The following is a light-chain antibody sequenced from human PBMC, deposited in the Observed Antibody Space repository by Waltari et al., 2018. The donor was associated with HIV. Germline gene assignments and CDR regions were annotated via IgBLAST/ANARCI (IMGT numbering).Light chain of an antibody. J-gene: IGKJ2*01. CDR1: QSVLYSSNNQNY. V-gene: IGKV4-1*01. Sequence: DIVMTQSPDSLVVSLGERATINCKSSQSVLYSSNNQNYLAWYQQKPGQPPKLLIYWASTRESGVPDRFSGSGSGTDFTLTISSLQAEDVAVYYCQQYYSTPPYTFGQGTKLEIK. CDR2: WAS. CDR3: QQYYSTPPYT.